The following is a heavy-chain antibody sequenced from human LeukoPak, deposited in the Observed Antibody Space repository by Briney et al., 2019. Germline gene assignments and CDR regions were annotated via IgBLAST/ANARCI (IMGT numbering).Heavy chain of an antibody. D-gene: IGHD4-17*01. J-gene: IGHJ6*02. CDR1: GFTFSSYW. CDR2: IKQDGSEK. V-gene: IGHV3-7*03. CDR3: VRDHHGDYYYYGMDV. Sequence: GGSLRLSCAASGFTFSSYWVSWVRQAPGKGLEWVANIKQDGSEKYYVDSVKGRFTISRDNAKNSLYLQMNSLRAEDTAVYYCVRDHHGDYYYYGMDVWGQGTTVTVSS.